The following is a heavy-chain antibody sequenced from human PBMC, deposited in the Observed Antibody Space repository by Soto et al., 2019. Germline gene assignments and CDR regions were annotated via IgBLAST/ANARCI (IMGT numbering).Heavy chain of an antibody. CDR2: IYDSGTA. D-gene: IGHD2-21*02. Sequence: PSETLSLTCTVSGGSISSGGYYWSWIRQHPGKGLEWIGHIYDSGTAYYSPSLESRVTISVDTSKNQFSLKLSSVTAADTAVYYCASYCGGDCSGYWGQGTLVTVSS. CDR3: ASYCGGDCSGY. J-gene: IGHJ4*02. V-gene: IGHV4-31*03. CDR1: GGSISSGGYY.